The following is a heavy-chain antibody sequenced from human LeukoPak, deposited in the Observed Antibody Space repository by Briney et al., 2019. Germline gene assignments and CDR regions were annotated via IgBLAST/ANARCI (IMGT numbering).Heavy chain of an antibody. CDR3: VRWSTLCHYQY. CDR1: GASISGSTYY. CDR2: IYDSGST. D-gene: IGHD3-16*01. V-gene: IGHV4-39*01. Sequence: PSETLSLTCTVSGASISGSTYYWGWIRRPPGKGLEWIRSIYDSGSTYYNPSLKSRVNVSADTSKNQFSQKLSSVTAADTAVYYCVRWSTLCHYQYWGGGTLVSVSS. J-gene: IGHJ4*02.